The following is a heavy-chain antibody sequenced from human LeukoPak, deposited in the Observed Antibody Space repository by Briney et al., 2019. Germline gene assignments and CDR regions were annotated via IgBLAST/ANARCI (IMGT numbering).Heavy chain of an antibody. Sequence: ASVKVSCKVSGYTFTDYYMHWVQQAPGKGLEWMGLVDPEDGETIYAEKFQGRVTITADTSTDTAYMELSSLRSEDTAVYYCAVVRQPLVVDDGFDIWGQGTMVTASS. CDR1: GYTFTDYY. J-gene: IGHJ3*02. CDR2: VDPEDGET. CDR3: AVVRQPLVVDDGFDI. D-gene: IGHD2-15*01. V-gene: IGHV1-69-2*01.